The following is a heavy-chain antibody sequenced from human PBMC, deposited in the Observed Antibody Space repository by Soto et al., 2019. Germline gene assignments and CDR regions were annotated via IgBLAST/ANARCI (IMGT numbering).Heavy chain of an antibody. J-gene: IGHJ4*02. CDR2: IYWDDDK. Sequence: SGPTLVNPTQTLTLSCTFSGFSRTTSGEGVGCIRQPPGKALEWLAVIYWDDDKRYSPSLKSRLTITEDTSKNQVVLTMTNMDPVDTATYYCPHTQRTVYSESWGKGTLVTVSS. CDR1: GFSRTTSGEG. D-gene: IGHD4-17*01. V-gene: IGHV2-5*02. CDR3: PHTQRTVYSES.